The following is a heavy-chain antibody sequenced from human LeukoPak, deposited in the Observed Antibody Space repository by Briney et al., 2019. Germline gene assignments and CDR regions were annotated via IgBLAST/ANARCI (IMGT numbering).Heavy chain of an antibody. CDR2: INHSGST. V-gene: IGHV4-34*01. CDR1: GGSFSGYY. D-gene: IGHD3-22*01. Sequence: SETLSLTCAVYGGSFSGYYWSWIRQPPGKGLEWIGEINHSGSTNYNPSLKSRVTISVDTSKNQFSLKLSSVTAADTAVYYCARRAYYYDSSGYYLLYWGQGTLVTVSS. CDR3: ARRAYYYDSSGYYLLY. J-gene: IGHJ4*02.